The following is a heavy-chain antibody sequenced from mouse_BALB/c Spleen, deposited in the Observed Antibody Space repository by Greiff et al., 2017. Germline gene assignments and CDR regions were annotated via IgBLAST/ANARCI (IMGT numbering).Heavy chain of an antibody. J-gene: IGHJ1*01. CDR3: VREFMWYYGSSYNWYIEV. V-gene: IGHV5-17*02. D-gene: IGHD1-1*01. CDR1: GFTFSSFG. Sequence: EVKVVESGGGLVQPGGSRKLSCAASGFTFSSFGMHWVRQAPEKGLEWVAYISSGSSTIYYADTVKGRFTISRDNPKNNLFLQMSSLRAEETAMYYCVREFMWYYGSSYNWYIEVCGAGTTGTVSS. CDR2: ISSGSSTI.